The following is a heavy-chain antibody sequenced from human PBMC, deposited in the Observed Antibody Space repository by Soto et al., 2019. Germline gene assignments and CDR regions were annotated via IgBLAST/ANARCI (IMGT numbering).Heavy chain of an antibody. Sequence: GASVKVSCKASGYTFTGYHIHWVRQAPGRGLEWMGWINPNSGDTEYAQNFQGRVTMTRDTSFNLVYMEMSGLMSDDTAVYYCARDARGTRGFDEMDIWGQGITVTVSS. D-gene: IGHD3-9*01. V-gene: IGHV1-2*02. CDR3: ARDARGTRGFDEMDI. CDR1: GYTFTGYH. CDR2: INPNSGDT. J-gene: IGHJ6*02.